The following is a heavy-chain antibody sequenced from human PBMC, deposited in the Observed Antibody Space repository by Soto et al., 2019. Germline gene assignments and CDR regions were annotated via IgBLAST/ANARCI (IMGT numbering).Heavy chain of an antibody. J-gene: IGHJ3*02. D-gene: IGHD6-13*01. CDR1: GFTFGGYA. CDR2: IGSSSSTI. CDR3: ARRSLGTSLDAFDI. V-gene: IGHV3-48*02. Sequence: GGSLTLACTAAGFTFGGYAMSWFHKAPGKGLEWVSLIGSSSSTIYYADSVKGRFTISRDNAKNSLYLQMNSLRDEDTAVYYCARRSLGTSLDAFDIWGQGAMVTVSS.